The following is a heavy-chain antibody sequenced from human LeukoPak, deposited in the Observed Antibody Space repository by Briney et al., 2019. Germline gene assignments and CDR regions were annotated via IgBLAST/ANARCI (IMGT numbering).Heavy chain of an antibody. Sequence: GASVKVSCKASGGTFSSYAISWVRQAPGQGLEWMGGIIPIFGTANYAQKFQGRVTITADESTSTAYMELSSLRSEDTAVYYYARGGVYSYGRDAFDIWGQGTMVTVSS. CDR2: IIPIFGTA. CDR3: ARGGVYSYGRDAFDI. D-gene: IGHD5-18*01. V-gene: IGHV1-69*13. CDR1: GGTFSSYA. J-gene: IGHJ3*02.